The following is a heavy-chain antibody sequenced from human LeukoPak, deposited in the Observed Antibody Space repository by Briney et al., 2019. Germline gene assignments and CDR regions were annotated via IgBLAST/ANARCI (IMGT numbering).Heavy chain of an antibody. CDR1: EFTFSSYS. CDR2: ISNGSGNR. V-gene: IGHV3-48*01. Sequence: GGSLRLSCVASEFTFSSYSMIWVRQAPGKGLERISYISNGSGNRYYADSVKGRFTISRDNAKNLLYLQMNNLRADDTAVYYCARAAKWEFYHYYMEVWGKGTTVAVSS. J-gene: IGHJ6*03. CDR3: ARAAKWEFYHYYMEV. D-gene: IGHD1-26*01.